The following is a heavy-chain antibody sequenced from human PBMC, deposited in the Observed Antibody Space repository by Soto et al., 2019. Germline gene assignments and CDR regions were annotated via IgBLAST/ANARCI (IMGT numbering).Heavy chain of an antibody. J-gene: IGHJ6*02. D-gene: IGHD3-22*01. CDR1: GGSFSGYY. V-gene: IGHV4-34*02. CDR2: VNHTGST. Sequence: QVQLQQWGAGLLQPSETLSLKCAVYGGSFSGYYWTWIRQPPGRGPEWIGEVNHTGSTNYNPSLKRRVTISVDTSKNQVFLTLNTVTAADTAVYYCARGFGEDSSGYYPQGYGMDVWGQGTTVTVTS. CDR3: ARGFGEDSSGYYPQGYGMDV.